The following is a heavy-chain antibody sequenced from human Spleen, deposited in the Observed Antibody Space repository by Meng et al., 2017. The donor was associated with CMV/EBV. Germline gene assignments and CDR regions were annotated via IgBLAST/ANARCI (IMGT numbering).Heavy chain of an antibody. J-gene: IGHJ6*02. CDR2: ISSSSRYI. Sequence: GGSLRLSCAASGFTFSGYSMNWVRQAPGKGLEWVSMISSSSRYIYYADSVKGRFTISRDNADNSLYLQMNNLRADDTAVYYCARGRKTTGTTPHYYYGMDVWGQGTTVTVSS. CDR3: ARGRKTTGTTPHYYYGMDV. CDR1: GFTFSGYS. D-gene: IGHD1-1*01. V-gene: IGHV3-21*01.